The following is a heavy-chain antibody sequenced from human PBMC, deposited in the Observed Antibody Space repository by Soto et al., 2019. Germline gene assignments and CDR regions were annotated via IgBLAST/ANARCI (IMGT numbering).Heavy chain of an antibody. Sequence: QVQLVESGGGVVQPGRSLRLSCAASGFTFSSYGMHWVRQAPGKGLEWVAVIWYDGSNKYYADSVKGRFTISRDNSKNTLDLQMNSLRAEDTAVYYCARIQETSGYYYYYMDVWGKGTTVTVSS. D-gene: IGHD1-26*01. CDR2: IWYDGSNK. CDR3: ARIQETSGYYYYYMDV. V-gene: IGHV3-33*01. J-gene: IGHJ6*03. CDR1: GFTFSSYG.